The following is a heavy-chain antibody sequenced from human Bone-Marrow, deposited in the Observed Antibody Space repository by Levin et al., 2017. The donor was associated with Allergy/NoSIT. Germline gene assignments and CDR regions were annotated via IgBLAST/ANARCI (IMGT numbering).Heavy chain of an antibody. J-gene: IGHJ4*02. V-gene: IGHV3-74*01. D-gene: IGHD3-3*01. CDR1: GFDFRDYW. CDR2: INSAGSDT. CDR3: VRGGPLTIFRPADRLEY. Sequence: GGSLRLSCVVSGFDFRDYWMHWVRQVPGQGLMWVARINSAGSDTDYADSVRGRVTISKDSVKHTLYLQMNILRQEDTAVYWCVRGGPLTIFRPADRLEYWGQGALVSVSS.